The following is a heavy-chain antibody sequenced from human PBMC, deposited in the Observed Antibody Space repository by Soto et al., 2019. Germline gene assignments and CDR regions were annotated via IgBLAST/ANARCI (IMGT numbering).Heavy chain of an antibody. CDR3: ARLKGAMSYYYGMDV. CDR1: GGSISSYY. Sequence: SETLSLTCTVSGGSISSYYWSWIRQPPGKGLEWIGYIYYSGSTNYNPSLKSRVTISVDTSKNQFSLKLSSVTAADTAVYYCARLKGAMSYYYGMDVWGQGTTVTVSS. J-gene: IGHJ6*02. V-gene: IGHV4-59*01. CDR2: IYYSGST. D-gene: IGHD2-2*01.